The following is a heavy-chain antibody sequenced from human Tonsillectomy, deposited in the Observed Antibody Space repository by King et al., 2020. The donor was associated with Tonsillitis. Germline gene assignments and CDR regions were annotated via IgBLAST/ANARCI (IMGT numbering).Heavy chain of an antibody. Sequence: QEQLVQSGAEVKMPGDSVRVSCQASAESSSDYFIHWMRQAPGQRLEWMGSLSPRGAMIYAESQWDRVTMNRDRSTRTIYMELSGLRSEDTAVYYCAREEYYVSVYLSYTRYHGMDVWGQGTTVIVSS. J-gene: IGHJ6*02. D-gene: IGHD2/OR15-2a*01. CDR1: AESSSDYF. V-gene: IGHV1-46*04. CDR3: AREEYYVSVYLSYTRYHGMDV. CDR2: LSPRGAM.